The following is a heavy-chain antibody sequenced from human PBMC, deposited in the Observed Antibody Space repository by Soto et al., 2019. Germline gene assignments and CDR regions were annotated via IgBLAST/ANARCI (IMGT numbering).Heavy chain of an antibody. CDR3: ARDWLDGDYAGY. D-gene: IGHD4-17*01. CDR2: ISAYNGNT. CDR1: GYTFASYG. V-gene: IGHV1-18*01. Sequence: AASVKVSCKASGYTFASYGIRWVRQAPGQGLEWMGWISAYNGNTNYAQKLQGRVTMTTDTSTSTAYMELRSLRSDDTAVYYCARDWLDGDYAGYWGQGTLVTVSS. J-gene: IGHJ4*02.